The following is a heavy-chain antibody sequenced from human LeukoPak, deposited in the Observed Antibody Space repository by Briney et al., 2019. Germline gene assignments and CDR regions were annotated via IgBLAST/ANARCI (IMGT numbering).Heavy chain of an antibody. V-gene: IGHV3-72*01. CDR2: IRNKVHSYAT. CDR3: ARAAYEHGFDY. J-gene: IGHJ4*02. Sequence: GGSLRLSCAASGFTFSDHYMDWDRQAPGKGLEWVGRIRNKVHSYATEYAASVQGRFTISRDDSSLYLQMNSLKTEDTAVYYCARAAYEHGFDYWGRRTLVTVSS. D-gene: IGHD5-12*01. CDR1: GFTFSDHY.